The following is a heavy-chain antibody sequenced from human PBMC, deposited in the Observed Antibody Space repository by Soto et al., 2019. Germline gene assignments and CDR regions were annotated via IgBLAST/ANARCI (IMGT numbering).Heavy chain of an antibody. J-gene: IGHJ3*02. Sequence: PGGSLRLSCAASGFTFSSYEMNWVRQAPGKGLEWVSYISSSGSTIYYADSVKGRFTISRDNAKNSLYLQMNSLRAEDTAVYYCARGDYYGSGKSHAFDIWGQGTMVTVSS. CDR1: GFTFSSYE. V-gene: IGHV3-48*03. CDR2: ISSSGSTI. CDR3: ARGDYYGSGKSHAFDI. D-gene: IGHD3-10*01.